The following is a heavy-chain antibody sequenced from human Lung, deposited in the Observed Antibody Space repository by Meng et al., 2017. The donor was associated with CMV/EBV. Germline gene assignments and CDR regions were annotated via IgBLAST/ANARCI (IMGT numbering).Heavy chain of an antibody. V-gene: IGHV1-46*01. D-gene: IGHD3-10*01. Sequence: ASVXVSXKASGFTFTSFYMQWVRQAPGQGLEWMGIISPSGDTTSYAQKFQGRVTLTRDTSTSTVYMELSSLRSEDTAIYYCARGDRGIYYGSEKYNNVEFDYXGQGXLVTVSS. CDR1: GFTFTSFY. CDR3: ARGDRGIYYGSEKYNNVEFDY. CDR2: ISPSGDTT. J-gene: IGHJ4*02.